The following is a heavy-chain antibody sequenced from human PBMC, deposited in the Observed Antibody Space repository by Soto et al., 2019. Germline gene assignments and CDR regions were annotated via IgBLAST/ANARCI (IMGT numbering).Heavy chain of an antibody. D-gene: IGHD5-12*01. J-gene: IGHJ4*02. V-gene: IGHV1-69*01. Sequence: QVHLVQSGDEVTKPGSSVKVSCKASGYSFSSYAISWVRQAPGQGLEWMGGIIPVFDSPTYAQKFQGRVTISADETTSTVYIELTSLRSDDTALYYCTREIGDGYPEDCWGQGTLVTVSS. CDR3: TREIGDGYPEDC. CDR2: IIPVFDSP. CDR1: GYSFSSYA.